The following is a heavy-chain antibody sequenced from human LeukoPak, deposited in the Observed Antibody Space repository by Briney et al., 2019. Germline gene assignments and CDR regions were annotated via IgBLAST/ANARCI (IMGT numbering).Heavy chain of an antibody. D-gene: IGHD3-10*01. CDR1: GYSFSSYG. V-gene: IGHV1-18*04. J-gene: IGHJ4*02. CDR3: ARCAWFGEKSLGFDY. Sequence: ASVKVSCKTSGYSFSSYGITWVRQAPGQGLEWMGWVSGYKGNTRYAQNFQGRVTMTIDTSATTAYMELRSLTSDDTAVYYCARCAWFGEKSLGFDYWGQGILVIVSS. CDR2: VSGYKGNT.